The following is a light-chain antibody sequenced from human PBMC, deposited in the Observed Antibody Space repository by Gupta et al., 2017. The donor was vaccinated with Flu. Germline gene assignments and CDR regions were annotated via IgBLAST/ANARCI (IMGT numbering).Light chain of an antibody. J-gene: IGKJ5*01. CDR2: WAS. CDR3: QQYYSSPT. Sequence: DIVMTQSPDSLVVSLGERATINCKSSQSVLYSSHDKNYLAWYQQKPGQPPKLLIYWASNREYGVPDRFSGSGSATDFTLTSSSLQAEDVAVYYLQQYYSSPTFGQGTRLEI. V-gene: IGKV4-1*01. CDR1: QSVLYSSHDKNY.